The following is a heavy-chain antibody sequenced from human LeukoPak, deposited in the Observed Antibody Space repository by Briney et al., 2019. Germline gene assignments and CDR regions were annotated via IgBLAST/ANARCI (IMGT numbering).Heavy chain of an antibody. CDR1: GFTFSSDW. V-gene: IGHV3-7*03. Sequence: GGSLRLSCVVSGFTFSSDWMSWVRQAPGKGLEWVANIKQDGSEKYYVDSVKGRFTISRDNSKNTLYLQMNSLRAEDTAVYYCAKMGSRDYYSDYYFDYWGQGTLVTVSS. CDR2: IKQDGSEK. J-gene: IGHJ4*02. D-gene: IGHD2-21*02. CDR3: AKMGSRDYYSDYYFDY.